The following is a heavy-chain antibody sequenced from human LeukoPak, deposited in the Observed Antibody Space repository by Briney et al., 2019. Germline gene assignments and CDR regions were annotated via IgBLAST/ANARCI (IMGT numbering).Heavy chain of an antibody. Sequence: SETLSLTCAVYGGSFSGYYWSWIRQPPGKGLEWIGEINHSGSTNYNPSLKSRVTISVDTSKNQFSLKLSSVTAADTAVYYCARGTSTYYYGSGSYYNDYWGQGTLVTVSS. D-gene: IGHD3-10*01. CDR3: ARGTSTYYYGSGSYYNDY. J-gene: IGHJ4*02. CDR1: GGSFSGYY. V-gene: IGHV4-34*01. CDR2: INHSGST.